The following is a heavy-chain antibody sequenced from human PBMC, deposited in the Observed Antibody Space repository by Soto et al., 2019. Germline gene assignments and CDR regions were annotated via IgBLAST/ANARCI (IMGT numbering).Heavy chain of an antibody. Sequence: GGSLRLSCSASGFTFSDYYMTWIRQAPGKGLEWVSYISSTSGTISYADSVKGRFTLSRDNAKNSLYLQMISLRAEDTAVYYCARAMSRSKTAFDQRGQGALVTVSS. CDR1: GFTFSDYY. J-gene: IGHJ4*02. V-gene: IGHV3-11*01. CDR2: ISSTSGTI. D-gene: IGHD3-10*02. CDR3: ARAMSRSKTAFDQ.